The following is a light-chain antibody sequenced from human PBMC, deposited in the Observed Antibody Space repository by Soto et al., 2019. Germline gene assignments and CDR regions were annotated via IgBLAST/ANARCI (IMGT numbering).Light chain of an antibody. V-gene: IGKV3D-15*01. CDR3: QQYNNWPPLT. Sequence: EIVMTQSPATLSVSAGERATLSCRSSQTVSINLAWYQHKPGQAPRLLIYGASSRATGVPGRFSGSGSGTEFTLTISSLQSEDFAVYYCQQYNNWPPLTFGGGTKVDTK. J-gene: IGKJ4*01. CDR1: QTVSIN. CDR2: GAS.